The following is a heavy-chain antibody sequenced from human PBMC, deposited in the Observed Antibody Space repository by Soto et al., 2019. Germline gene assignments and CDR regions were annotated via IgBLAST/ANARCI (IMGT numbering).Heavy chain of an antibody. CDR2: VSGNGLSK. Sequence: EVRLLESGGGLVQPGGSLRLSCAASGITFEDYAISWVRQAPGKGMEWVSDVSGNGLSKHYADSVEDRFTNSRDNSKHTVSLQMNSLRADDTAVYYCATTAASAHFDHWGQGILVTVSS. V-gene: IGHV3-23*01. CDR3: ATTAASAHFDH. CDR1: GITFEDYA. D-gene: IGHD6-13*01. J-gene: IGHJ4*02.